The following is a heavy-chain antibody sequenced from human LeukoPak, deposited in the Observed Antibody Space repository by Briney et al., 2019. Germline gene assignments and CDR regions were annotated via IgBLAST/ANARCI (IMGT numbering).Heavy chain of an antibody. CDR3: AADLGQLLSY. CDR2: FEPEDGEA. V-gene: IGHV1-24*01. Sequence: ASVKVSCKVSGDTLTESSTHWVRQAPGKGLEWMGGFEPEDGEAIYSQRFQGGLTLTEDTSTDTAYMELSSLTSEDTAVYFCAADLGQLLSYWGQGTLVTASS. D-gene: IGHD6-13*01. J-gene: IGHJ4*02. CDR1: GDTLTESS.